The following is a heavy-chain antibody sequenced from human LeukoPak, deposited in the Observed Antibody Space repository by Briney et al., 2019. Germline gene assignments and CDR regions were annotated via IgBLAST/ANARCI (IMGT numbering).Heavy chain of an antibody. J-gene: IGHJ4*02. CDR1: GFTFCSYS. Sequence: GGSLRLSCAASGFTFCSYSMNWVRQAPGKGLEWVSSISSSSSYIYYADSVKGRFTISRDNAKNSLYLQMNSLRAEDTAVYYCARVPNYGDYADYWGQGTLVTVSS. V-gene: IGHV3-21*04. CDR3: ARVPNYGDYADY. D-gene: IGHD4-17*01. CDR2: ISSSSSYI.